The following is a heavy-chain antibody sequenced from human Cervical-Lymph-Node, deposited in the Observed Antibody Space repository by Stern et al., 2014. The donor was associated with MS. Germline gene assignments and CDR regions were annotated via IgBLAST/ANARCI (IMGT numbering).Heavy chain of an antibody. CDR1: GFTFNKAW. D-gene: IGHD5-12*01. J-gene: IGHJ4*02. CDR2: VKSKSDGGTR. Sequence: EVQLVESGGGLVKPGGSLRLSCAASGFTFNKAWMSWVRQAPGKGLEWVGRVKSKSDGGTRDYAAPVKDRFTISRDDSKNTLYLQIDSLKAEDTGIYYCTTMGGFPGFDYWGQGTLVSVSS. CDR3: TTMGGFPGFDY. V-gene: IGHV3-15*01.